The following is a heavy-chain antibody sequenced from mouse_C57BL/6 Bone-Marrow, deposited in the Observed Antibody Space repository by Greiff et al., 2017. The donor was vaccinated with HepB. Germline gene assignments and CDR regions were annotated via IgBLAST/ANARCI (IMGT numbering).Heavy chain of an antibody. CDR1: GYTFTDYE. CDR2: IDPETGGT. J-gene: IGHJ1*03. V-gene: IGHV1-15*01. Sequence: QVQLQQSGAELVRPGASVTLSCKASGYTFTDYEMHWVKQTPVHGLEWIGAIDPETGGTAYNQKFKGKAILTADKSSSTAYMELRSVTSEESAVYYCTDGKTSWYFDVWGTGTTVTVSS. D-gene: IGHD1-1*01. CDR3: TDGKTSWYFDV.